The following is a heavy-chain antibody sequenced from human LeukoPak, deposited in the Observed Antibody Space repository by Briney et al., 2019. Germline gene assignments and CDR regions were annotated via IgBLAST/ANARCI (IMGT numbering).Heavy chain of an antibody. D-gene: IGHD3-10*01. CDR3: ARDRITMVRGVTSTSDY. CDR1: GYTFTGYY. J-gene: IGHJ4*02. V-gene: IGHV1-2*02. CDR2: INPNSGGT. Sequence: APVKVSCKASGYTFTGYYMHWVRQAPGQGLEWMGWINPNSGGTNYAQKFQGRVTMTRDTSISTAYMELSRLRSDDTAVYYCARDRITMVRGVTSTSDYWGQGTLVTVSS.